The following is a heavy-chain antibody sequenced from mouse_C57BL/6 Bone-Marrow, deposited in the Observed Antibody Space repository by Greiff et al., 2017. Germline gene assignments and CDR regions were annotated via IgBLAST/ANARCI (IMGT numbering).Heavy chain of an antibody. J-gene: IGHJ2*01. D-gene: IGHD2-4*01. CDR3: ARSEDYDPFY. CDR2: IDPNSGGT. Sequence: VQLQQPGAELVKPGASVKLSCKASGYTFTSYWMHWVKQRPGRGLEWIGRIDPNSGGTKYNEKFKSKDRLTVDKPSSPAYMQLSSLTSEASAVSYCARSEDYDPFYWGQGTTLTVSS. V-gene: IGHV1-72*01. CDR1: GYTFTSYW.